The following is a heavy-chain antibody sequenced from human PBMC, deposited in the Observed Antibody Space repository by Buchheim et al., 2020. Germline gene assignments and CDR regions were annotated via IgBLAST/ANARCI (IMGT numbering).Heavy chain of an antibody. D-gene: IGHD3-3*01. CDR3: ARDMEWGEGVEELSDYGMDV. CDR2: ISSSSSTI. J-gene: IGHJ6*02. V-gene: IGHV3-48*01. Sequence: EVQLVESGGGLVQPGGSLRLSCAASGFTFSSYSMNWVRQAPGKGLEWVSYISSSSSTIYYADSVKGRFTISRDNAKNSLYLQMNSLRAEDTAVYYCARDMEWGEGVEELSDYGMDVWGQGTT. CDR1: GFTFSSYS.